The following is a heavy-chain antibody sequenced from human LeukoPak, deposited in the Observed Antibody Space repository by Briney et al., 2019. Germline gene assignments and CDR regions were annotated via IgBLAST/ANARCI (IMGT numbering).Heavy chain of an antibody. V-gene: IGHV1-24*01. CDR3: ATLTMVRGVRSDY. Sequence: ASVKVSCEVSGYTLTELSMHWVRQAPGKGLEWMGGFDPEDGETIYAQKFQGRVTMTEDTSTDTTYMELSSLRSEDTAVYYCATLTMVRGVRSDYWGQGTLVTVSS. CDR2: FDPEDGET. J-gene: IGHJ4*02. D-gene: IGHD3-10*01. CDR1: GYTLTELS.